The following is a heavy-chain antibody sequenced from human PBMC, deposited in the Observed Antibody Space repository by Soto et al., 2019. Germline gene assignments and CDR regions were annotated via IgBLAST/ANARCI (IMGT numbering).Heavy chain of an antibody. Sequence: SETLSLTCAVYGGSFSGYYWSWIRQPPGKGLEWIGEINHSGSTNYNPSLKSRVTISVDTSKNQFSLKLSSVTAADTAVYYCARSGERVEKRIQAAKPPNSFDPWGQGTLVTVSS. V-gene: IGHV4-34*01. J-gene: IGHJ5*02. CDR3: ARSGERVEKRIQAAKPPNSFDP. D-gene: IGHD2-2*02. CDR2: INHSGST. CDR1: GGSFSGYY.